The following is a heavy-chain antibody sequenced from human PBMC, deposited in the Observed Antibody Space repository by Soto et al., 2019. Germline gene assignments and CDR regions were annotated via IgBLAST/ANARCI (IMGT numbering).Heavy chain of an antibody. CDR1: GYTFTSYA. V-gene: IGHV1-3*01. D-gene: IGHD2-15*01. CDR3: ERPLGGWPDY. CDR2: INAGNGNT. Sequence: QVQLVQSGAEVKKPGASVKVSCKASGYTFTSYAMHWVRQAPGQRLEWMGWINAGNGNTKYSQKFQGRVTITRDTSASTAYMGLSGLRSEDTAGYYCERPLGGWPDYWGQGTLVTVSS. J-gene: IGHJ4*02.